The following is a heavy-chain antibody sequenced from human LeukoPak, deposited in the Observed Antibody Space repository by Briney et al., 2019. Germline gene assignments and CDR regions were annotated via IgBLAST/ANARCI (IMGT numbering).Heavy chain of an antibody. D-gene: IGHD3-22*01. J-gene: IGHJ3*02. V-gene: IGHV4-61*02. CDR2: IYTSGST. CDR1: GGSISSGSYY. Sequence: SETLSPTCTVSGGSISSGSYYWSWIRQPAGKGLEWIGRIYTSGSTNYNPSLKSRVTISVDTSKNQFSLKLSSVTAADTAVYYCARDVYYYDSSGYYGGAFDIWGQGTMVTASS. CDR3: ARDVYYYDSSGYYGGAFDI.